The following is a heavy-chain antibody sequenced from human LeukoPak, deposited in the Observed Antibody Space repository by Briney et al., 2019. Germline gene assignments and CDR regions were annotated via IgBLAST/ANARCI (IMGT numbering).Heavy chain of an antibody. D-gene: IGHD1-1*01. CDR1: GGSISSYY. CDR2: IYTSGST. V-gene: IGHV4-4*09. Sequence: SETLSLTCTVSGGSISSYYWSWIRQPPGKGLEWIGYIYTSGSTNYNPSLKSRVTISVDTSKNQFSLKLSSVTAADTAVYYCARLEREYYYYYMDVWGKGTTVTVSS. J-gene: IGHJ6*03. CDR3: ARLEREYYYYYMDV.